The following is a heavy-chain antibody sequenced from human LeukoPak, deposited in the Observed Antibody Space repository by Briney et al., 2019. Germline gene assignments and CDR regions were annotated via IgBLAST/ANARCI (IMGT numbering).Heavy chain of an antibody. CDR1: GFTFSDFY. D-gene: IGHD2-2*02. V-gene: IGHV3-11*04. CDR2: ISGSGGTI. Sequence: GGSLRLSCAASGFTFSDFYMSWIRQAPGKGLEWLSYISGSGGTIDYGDSVKGRFTISRDNAKNSLYLQMNSLRAEDTAVYYCARDGYCSGNRCYKGGYWGQGTLVTVSS. J-gene: IGHJ4*02. CDR3: ARDGYCSGNRCYKGGY.